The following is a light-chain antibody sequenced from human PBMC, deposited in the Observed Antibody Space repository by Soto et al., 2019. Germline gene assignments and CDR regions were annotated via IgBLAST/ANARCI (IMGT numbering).Light chain of an antibody. V-gene: IGKV3-15*01. J-gene: IGKJ2*01. Sequence: EIVMTQSPATLSVSPGERASLSCRASQSVGSNLAWYQQTAGQAPRLLIYGASTRATGIPARFSGSGSGKEFTLTISSLQSEDFADNSCQQYTNWPYTFGQGTKLEIK. CDR3: QQYTNWPYT. CDR1: QSVGSN. CDR2: GAS.